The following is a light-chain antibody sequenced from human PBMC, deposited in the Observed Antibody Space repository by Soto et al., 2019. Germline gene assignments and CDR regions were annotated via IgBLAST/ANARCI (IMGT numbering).Light chain of an antibody. Sequence: DRVTSTWRASQSISNWFAWYQQKPGTAPKVLIYPASNLQSGVPSRFSGRRFGTLFTLTFCSLQLDAFATYNCQPYHMYPFG. CDR1: QSISNW. CDR2: PAS. V-gene: IGKV1-5*01. J-gene: IGKJ1*01. CDR3: QPYHMYP.